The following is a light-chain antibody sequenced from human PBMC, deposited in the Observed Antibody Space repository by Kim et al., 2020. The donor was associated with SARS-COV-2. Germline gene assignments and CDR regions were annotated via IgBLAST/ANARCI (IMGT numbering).Light chain of an antibody. V-gene: IGKV1D-12*01. J-gene: IGKJ2*03. CDR3: QQDNSFPYS. CDR1: QGISSW. CDR2: AAS. Sequence: SASVGERVTITGPASQGISSWLAWYQEKPGKAPKLLIYAASSVQSGVPSRFSGSGSGTDFTLNISSLQPEDFATYYCQQDNSFPYSFGQGTKLEI.